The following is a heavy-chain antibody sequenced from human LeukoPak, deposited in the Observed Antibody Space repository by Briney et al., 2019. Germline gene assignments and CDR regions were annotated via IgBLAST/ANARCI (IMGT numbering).Heavy chain of an antibody. V-gene: IGHV4-34*01. CDR2: INHSGAT. D-gene: IGHD6-13*01. CDR1: GGSFNDYY. Sequence: KPSETLSHTCAVSGGSFNDYYWTWIRQPPGKGLEWIGEINHSGATNYNPSLKSRVTISVDTSKNQFSLKLSSVTAADTAVYYCARGATYSVNWFDSWGQGTLVTVSS. CDR3: ARGATYSVNWFDS. J-gene: IGHJ5*01.